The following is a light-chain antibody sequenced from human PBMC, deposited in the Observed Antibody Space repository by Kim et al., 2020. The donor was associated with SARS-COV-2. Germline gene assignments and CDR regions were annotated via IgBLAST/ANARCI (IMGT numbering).Light chain of an antibody. Sequence: PGKSVTISCTGTSSDVGGYNYVSWYQQHPGKAPKLMIYEVSKRPSGVPDRFSGSKSGNTASLTVSGLQAEDEADYYCSSYAGSNNLFGGGTQLTVL. J-gene: IGLJ2*01. V-gene: IGLV2-8*01. CDR2: EVS. CDR3: SSYAGSNNL. CDR1: SSDVGGYNY.